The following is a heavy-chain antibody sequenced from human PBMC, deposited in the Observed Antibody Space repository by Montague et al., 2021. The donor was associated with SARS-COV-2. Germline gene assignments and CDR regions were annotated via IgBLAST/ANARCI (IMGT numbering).Heavy chain of an antibody. Sequence: SLRLSCAASGFTFSDCYMTWIRQAPGKGLEWLSYISTRSTYTNYADSVKGRFTISRDDAKNSLYLQMNSLKAEDTAVYYCASFTMVRGAPGYGMDVWGQGPTVTVPS. CDR3: ASFTMVRGAPGYGMDV. V-gene: IGHV3-11*03. D-gene: IGHD3-10*01. CDR2: ISTRSTYT. CDR1: GFTFSDCY. J-gene: IGHJ6*02.